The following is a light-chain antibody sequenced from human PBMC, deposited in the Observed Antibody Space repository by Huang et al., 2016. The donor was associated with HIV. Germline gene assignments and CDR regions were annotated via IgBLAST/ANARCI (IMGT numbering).Light chain of an antibody. V-gene: IGKV1-8*01. CDR3: QQYYSYPYT. CDR2: AAS. Sequence: AIRITQSPSSLSASTGDRVTITCRASQGISSYLAWYQQKPGKAPKLLIYAASTLQSGVPSRFSGSGSGTDFTLTISCLQSEDFATYYGQQYYSYPYTFGQGTKLEIK. J-gene: IGKJ2*01. CDR1: QGISSY.